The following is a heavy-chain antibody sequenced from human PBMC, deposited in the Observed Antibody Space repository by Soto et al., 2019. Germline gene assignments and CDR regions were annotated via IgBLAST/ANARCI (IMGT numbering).Heavy chain of an antibody. J-gene: IGHJ6*02. V-gene: IGHV3-21*01. CDR1: GFTFSSYS. Sequence: GGSLRLSCAASGFTFSSYSMNWVSQAPGKGLEWVSSISSSSSYIYYADSVKGRFTISRDNAKNSLYLQMNSLRAEDTAVYYCARDKNIAYCGGDCYSFYYYGMDVWGQGTTVTVSS. CDR2: ISSSSSYI. D-gene: IGHD2-21*02. CDR3: ARDKNIAYCGGDCYSFYYYGMDV.